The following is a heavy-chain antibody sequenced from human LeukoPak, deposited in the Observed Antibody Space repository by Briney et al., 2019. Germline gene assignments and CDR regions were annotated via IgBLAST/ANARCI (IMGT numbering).Heavy chain of an antibody. J-gene: IGHJ5*02. CDR1: AYSISSGYY. Sequence: SETLSLTCSVSAYSISSGYYWGWIRQPPGTGLEWIGTIYHSGSIYYNPSLKSRVTISVDTSKNQFSLKLSSVTAADTAVYYCARDRPLLGAWSWFDPWGQGTLVTVSS. V-gene: IGHV4-38-2*02. CDR2: IYHSGSI. CDR3: ARDRPLLGAWSWFDP. D-gene: IGHD3-3*01.